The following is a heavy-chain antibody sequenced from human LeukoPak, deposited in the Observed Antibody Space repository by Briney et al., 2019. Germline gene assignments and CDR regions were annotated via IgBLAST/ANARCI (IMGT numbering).Heavy chain of an antibody. Sequence: ASEKVSCKASGGTFSSYAISWVRQAPGQGLEWMGGIIPIFGTANYAQKFQGRVTITTDESTSTAYMELSSLRSEDTAVYYCARVAGAASDYYMDVWGKGTTVTVSS. V-gene: IGHV1-69*05. CDR3: ARVAGAASDYYMDV. CDR2: IIPIFGTA. CDR1: GGTFSSYA. J-gene: IGHJ6*03. D-gene: IGHD3-10*01.